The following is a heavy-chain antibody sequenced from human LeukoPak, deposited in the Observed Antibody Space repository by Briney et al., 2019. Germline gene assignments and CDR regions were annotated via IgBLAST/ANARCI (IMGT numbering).Heavy chain of an antibody. D-gene: IGHD6-19*01. V-gene: IGHV3-30*18. J-gene: IGHJ4*02. Sequence: GGSLRLSCAASGFTFSSYGMHWVRQTPGKGLEWVAVISYDGSNKYYADSVKGRFTISRDNSKNTLYLQMNSLRAEDTAVYYCAKVYSSGSSYFDYWGQGTLVTVSS. CDR3: AKVYSSGSSYFDY. CDR1: GFTFSSYG. CDR2: ISYDGSNK.